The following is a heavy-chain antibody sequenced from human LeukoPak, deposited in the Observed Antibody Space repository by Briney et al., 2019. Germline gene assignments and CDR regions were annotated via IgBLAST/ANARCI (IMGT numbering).Heavy chain of an antibody. D-gene: IGHD5-24*01. V-gene: IGHV4-38-2*01. J-gene: IGHJ4*02. CDR2: IFYSGST. Sequence: PSETLSLTCAVSGYSINSGYYWGWIRQPPGKGLEWIGSIFYSGSTYYNPSLRSRVTISVDTSKNQVSLKLSSVTAADTAVYFCARLDGYNPASWGQGTLVTVSS. CDR1: GYSINSGYY. CDR3: ARLDGYNPAS.